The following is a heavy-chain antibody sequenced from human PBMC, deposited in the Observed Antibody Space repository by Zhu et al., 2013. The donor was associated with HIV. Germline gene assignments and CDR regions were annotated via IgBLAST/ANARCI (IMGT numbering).Heavy chain of an antibody. Sequence: QVQLVQSGAEVKKPGSSVKVSCKASGGTFSSYAISWVRQAPGQGLEWMGGIIPIFGTANYAQKFQGRVTITADKSTSTAYMELSSLRSEDTAVYYCARDRTHYYGSGSYRSFDYWGQGTLVTVSS. J-gene: IGHJ4*02. CDR2: IIPIFGTA. V-gene: IGHV1-69*06. D-gene: IGHD3-10*01. CDR1: GGTFSSYA. CDR3: ARDRTHYYGSGSYRSFDY.